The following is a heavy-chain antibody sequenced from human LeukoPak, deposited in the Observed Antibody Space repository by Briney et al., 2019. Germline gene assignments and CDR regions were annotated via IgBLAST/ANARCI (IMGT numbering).Heavy chain of an antibody. CDR2: IRSKAYGGTT. CDR3: TRDPPFWCSSTSCYHYGFDY. D-gene: IGHD2-2*01. CDR1: GFTFGDYA. V-gene: IGHV3-49*03. J-gene: IGHJ4*02. Sequence: PGGSLRLSCTASGFTFGDYAMSWFRQAPGKGLEWVGFIRSKAYGGTTEYAASVKGRFTISRDDSKSIAYLQMNSLKTEDTAVYYCTRDPPFWCSSTSCYHYGFDYWGQGTLVTVSS.